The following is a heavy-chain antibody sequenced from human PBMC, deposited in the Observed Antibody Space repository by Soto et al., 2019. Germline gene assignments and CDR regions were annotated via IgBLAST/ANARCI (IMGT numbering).Heavy chain of an antibody. CDR3: ARGSCYFDYQYGMDV. J-gene: IGHJ6*04. V-gene: IGHV3-53*05. CDR1: GFTVSSNY. Sequence: GGSLRLSCAASGFTVSSNYMSWVRQAPGKGLEWVSVIYSGSSTYYADYVKGRFTSSRDKTRSTLYRQMNNLRTEETVVYYCARGSCYFDYQYGMDVWGRGTTVTVSS. CDR2: IYSGSST. D-gene: IGHD2-15*01.